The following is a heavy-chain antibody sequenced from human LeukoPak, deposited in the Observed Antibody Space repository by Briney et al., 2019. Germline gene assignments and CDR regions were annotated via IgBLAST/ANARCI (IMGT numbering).Heavy chain of an antibody. CDR1: GFTFSSYA. D-gene: IGHD1-26*01. Sequence: GGSLRLPCAASGFTFSSYAMHWVRQAPGKGLEWVALISYDGSNKYYADSVKGRFTISRDNSKNTLYLRMNSLRAEDTAVYYCARFYANEWELPHWGQGTLVTVSS. CDR2: ISYDGSNK. V-gene: IGHV3-30*04. J-gene: IGHJ4*02. CDR3: ARFYANEWELPH.